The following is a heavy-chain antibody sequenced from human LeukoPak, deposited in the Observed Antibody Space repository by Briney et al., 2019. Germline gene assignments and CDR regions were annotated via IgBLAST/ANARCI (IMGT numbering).Heavy chain of an antibody. V-gene: IGHV4-61*01. D-gene: IGHD6-19*01. CDR3: ARSLITVAGATAGFDF. CDR1: GGSVSSGSYY. J-gene: IGHJ4*02. CDR2: IYYSGST. Sequence: PSETLSLTCIVSGGSVSSGSYYWSWIRQPPGKGLEWIAYIYYSGSTNYNPSLKNRVTISVDTSKNQFSLKLSSVTAADTAIYYCARSLITVAGATAGFDFWGQGTLVTVSS.